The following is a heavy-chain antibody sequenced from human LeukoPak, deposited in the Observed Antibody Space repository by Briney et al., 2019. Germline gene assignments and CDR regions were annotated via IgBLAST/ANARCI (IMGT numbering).Heavy chain of an antibody. V-gene: IGHV3-21*05. Sequence: GGSLRLSCAASGFTFSSYEMNWVRQAPGKGLEWVSYISSSSSYIYYADSVKGRFTISRDNAKNSLYLQMNSLRAEDTAVYYCARATIPVPEPNAFDIWGQGTMVTVSS. J-gene: IGHJ3*02. CDR2: ISSSSSYI. CDR1: GFTFSSYE. D-gene: IGHD1-14*01. CDR3: ARATIPVPEPNAFDI.